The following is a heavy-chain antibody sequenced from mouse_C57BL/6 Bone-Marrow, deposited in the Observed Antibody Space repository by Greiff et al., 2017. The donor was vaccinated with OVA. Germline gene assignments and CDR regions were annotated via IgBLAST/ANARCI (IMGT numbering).Heavy chain of an antibody. CDR1: GYTFTSYW. CDR3: ARGRDYGSSYDWFAY. Sequence: QVQLQQPGAELVKPGASVKLSCKASGYTFTSYWMHWVKQRPGRGLEWIGRIDPNSGGTKYNEKFKSKATLTVDKPSSTAYMQLSSLTSEDSAVYYCARGRDYGSSYDWFAYWGQGTLVTVSA. J-gene: IGHJ3*01. D-gene: IGHD1-1*01. V-gene: IGHV1-72*01. CDR2: IDPNSGGT.